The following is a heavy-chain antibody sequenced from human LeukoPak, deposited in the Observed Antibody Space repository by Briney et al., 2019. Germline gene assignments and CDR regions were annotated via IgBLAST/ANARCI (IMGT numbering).Heavy chain of an antibody. CDR1: GGSVSSYY. D-gene: IGHD1-26*01. Sequence: SETLSLTCTVSGGSVSSYYWSWIRQPLGKGLEWIGYIYYSGSTNYNPSLKSRVTISVDTSKNQFSPKLTSVTAADTAVYYCARAGSSWEIDNWFDPWGQGTLVTVSS. J-gene: IGHJ5*02. CDR2: IYYSGST. CDR3: ARAGSSWEIDNWFDP. V-gene: IGHV4-59*02.